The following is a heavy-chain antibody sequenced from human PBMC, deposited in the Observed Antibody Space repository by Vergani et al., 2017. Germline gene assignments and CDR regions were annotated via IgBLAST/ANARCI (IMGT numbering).Heavy chain of an antibody. CDR1: GGTFSSYA. D-gene: IGHD5-24*01. CDR2: IIPIFGTA. J-gene: IGHJ4*02. CDR3: AREDGYNPSYPYYFDY. V-gene: IGHV1-69*06. Sequence: QVQLVQSGAEVKKPGSSVKVSCKASGGTFSSYAISWVRQAPGQGLEWMGGIIPIFGTANYAQKFQGRLTITADKSTSTAYMGLSSLRSEDTAVYYCAREDGYNPSYPYYFDYWGQGTLVTVSS.